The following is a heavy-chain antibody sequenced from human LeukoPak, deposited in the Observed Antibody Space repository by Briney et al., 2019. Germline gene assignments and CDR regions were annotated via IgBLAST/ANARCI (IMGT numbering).Heavy chain of an antibody. V-gene: IGHV4-4*07. CDR2: IHISGST. CDR1: GGSIRNYY. CDR3: ARGAVGSTLHVAFDI. Sequence: SETLSLTCTVSGGSIRNYYWNWIRQSAGKGLELIGRIHISGSTNSNPSLKSRVTMSVDTSKNQFSLRLSSVTAADTAVYYCARGAVGSTLHVAFDIWGQGTMVTVSS. J-gene: IGHJ3*02. D-gene: IGHD1-26*01.